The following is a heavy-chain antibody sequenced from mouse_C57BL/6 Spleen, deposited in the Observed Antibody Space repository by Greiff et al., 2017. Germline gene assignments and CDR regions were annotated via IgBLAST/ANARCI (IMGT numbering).Heavy chain of an antibody. D-gene: IGHD6-1*01. CDR2: IYPGSGNT. J-gene: IGHJ2*01. Sequence: VQLQQSGAELVRPGASVKLSCKASGYTFTDYYINWVKQRPGQGLEWIARIYPGSGNTYYNEKFKGKATLTAEKSSSTAYMQLSSLTSEDSAVYFCAREDSVFDYWGQGTTLTVSS. CDR3: AREDSVFDY. CDR1: GYTFTDYY. V-gene: IGHV1-76*01.